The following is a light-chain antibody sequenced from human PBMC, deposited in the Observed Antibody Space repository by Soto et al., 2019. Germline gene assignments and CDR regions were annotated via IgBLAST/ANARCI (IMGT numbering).Light chain of an antibody. CDR1: QSISVY. Sequence: DMVLTKTPAALSLSSGERAXLSCRASQSISVYLAWYQQKPGQAPRLLIYGASSRATGIPDRFSGSGSETDFTLTISRLEPEDFAVYYCQQYSSSPPITFGQGTRLEIK. J-gene: IGKJ5*01. CDR2: GAS. CDR3: QQYSSSPPIT. V-gene: IGKV3-20*01.